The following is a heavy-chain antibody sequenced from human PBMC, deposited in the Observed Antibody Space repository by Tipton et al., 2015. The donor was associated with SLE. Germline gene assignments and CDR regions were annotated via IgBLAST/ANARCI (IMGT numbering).Heavy chain of an antibody. CDR3: ARAGGGDSNWFDP. D-gene: IGHD2-21*01. Sequence: TLSLTCTVSGGSISSSPYYWAWIRQPPGKGLEWIGTVYSGGNTYYNPSLKSPVTLSIDTSKNQFSLKMRSVTAADTAVYYCARAGGGDSNWFDPWGQGTLVTVSS. CDR1: GGSISSSPYY. CDR2: VYSGGNT. J-gene: IGHJ5*02. V-gene: IGHV4-39*07.